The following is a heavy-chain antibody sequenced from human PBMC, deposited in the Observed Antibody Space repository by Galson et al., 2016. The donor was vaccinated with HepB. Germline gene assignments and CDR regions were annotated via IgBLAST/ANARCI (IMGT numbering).Heavy chain of an antibody. CDR3: AYVPSAGWFDF. D-gene: IGHD3-16*01. CDR1: GFTFDDYA. Sequence: SLRLSCAASGFTFDDYAMHWVRQPPGKGLEWVSSINWNGGPTYYADAVKGRFTISRDNGANSWFLQMTSLRVEDTAVYFCAYVPSAGWFDFWGQGSLVTVSS. J-gene: IGHJ5*01. V-gene: IGHV3-9*01. CDR2: INWNGGPT.